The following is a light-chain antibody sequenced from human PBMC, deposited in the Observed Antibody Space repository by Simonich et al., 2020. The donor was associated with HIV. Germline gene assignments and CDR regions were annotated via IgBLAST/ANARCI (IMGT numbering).Light chain of an antibody. V-gene: IGLV2-14*01. J-gene: IGLJ2*01. Sequence: QSALTQPASVSGSPGQSITISCTGSSSDVGGHNHVSWYQQHPGKVPKLMIYEVSKRPSGVSNRFSGSKSGNTASLTISGLQAEDEADYYCSSYTSSSTVVFGGGTKLTVL. CDR1: SSDVGGHNH. CDR2: EVS. CDR3: SSYTSSSTVV.